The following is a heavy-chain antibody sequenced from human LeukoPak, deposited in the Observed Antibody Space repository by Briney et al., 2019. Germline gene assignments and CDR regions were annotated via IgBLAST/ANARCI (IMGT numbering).Heavy chain of an antibody. CDR1: GLTFRNHA. CDR3: AKDAGDGYNYPPLYYEPEYFQH. V-gene: IGHV3-23*01. CDR2: ISGSGGST. J-gene: IGHJ1*01. Sequence: PGGSLRLSCVASGLTFRNHAMSWVRQAPGKGLEWVSAISGSGGSTYYADSVKGRFTISRDNSKNTLYLQMNSLRAEGTAVYYCAKDAGDGYNYPPLYYEPEYFQHWGQGTLVTVSS. D-gene: IGHD5-24*01.